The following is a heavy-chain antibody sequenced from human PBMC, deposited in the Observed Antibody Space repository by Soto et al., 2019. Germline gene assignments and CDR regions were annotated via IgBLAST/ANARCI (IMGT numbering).Heavy chain of an antibody. CDR2: IYYSGST. Sequence: SETLSLTCTVSGGSVTFYYWSWIRQPPGKGLEWIGYIYYSGSTNYNPSLKSRVTISVDTSKNQFSLRLSSVTAADTAVYYCARHLYYDSSGYVDSWGQGTLVTVS. CDR3: ARHLYYDSSGYVDS. D-gene: IGHD3-22*01. J-gene: IGHJ4*02. V-gene: IGHV4-59*08. CDR1: GGSVTFYY.